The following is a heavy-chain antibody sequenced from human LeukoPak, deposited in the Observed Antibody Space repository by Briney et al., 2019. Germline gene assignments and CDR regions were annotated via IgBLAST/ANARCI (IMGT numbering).Heavy chain of an antibody. J-gene: IGHJ3*02. CDR2: INHSGST. CDR3: ARYEELPAWDI. CDR1: GGSFSGYY. D-gene: IGHD3-10*01. V-gene: IGHV4-34*01. Sequence: SETLSLTCAVYGGSFSGYYWSWIRQPPGKGLEWIGEINHSGSTNYNPSLKSRVTISVDTSKNQFSLKLSSVTAADTAVYYCARYEELPAWDIWGQGTMVTVSS.